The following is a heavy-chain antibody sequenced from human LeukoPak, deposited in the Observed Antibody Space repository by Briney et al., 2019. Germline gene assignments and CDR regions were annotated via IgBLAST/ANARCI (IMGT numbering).Heavy chain of an antibody. Sequence: GASVKVSCTASGYTFTGYYMHWVRQAPGQGLEWMGRINPNSGGTNYAQKFQGRVTMTRDTSISTAYMELSRLRSDDTAVYYCARSLLAHYYDSSNFDYWGQGTLVTVSS. V-gene: IGHV1-2*06. CDR3: ARSLLAHYYDSSNFDY. CDR2: INPNSGGT. J-gene: IGHJ4*02. D-gene: IGHD3-22*01. CDR1: GYTFTGYY.